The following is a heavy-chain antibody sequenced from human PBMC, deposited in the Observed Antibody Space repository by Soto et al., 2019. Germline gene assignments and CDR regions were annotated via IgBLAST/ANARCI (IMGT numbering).Heavy chain of an antibody. CDR3: AREPFDD. Sequence: QVPLVESGGGVVQPGRSLRLSCAASGFTFTSYAMHWVRQAPGKGLEWVALMSYDGTNKYYADSVKGRFTISRDSSKNNLYLHMNTLRAEDTAVYYCAREPFDDWGQGTLVTVSS. CDR1: GFTFTSYA. CDR2: MSYDGTNK. J-gene: IGHJ4*02. V-gene: IGHV3-30-3*01.